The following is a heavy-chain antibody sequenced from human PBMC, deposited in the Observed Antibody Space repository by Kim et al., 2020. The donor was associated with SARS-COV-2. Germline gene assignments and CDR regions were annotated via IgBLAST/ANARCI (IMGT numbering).Heavy chain of an antibody. CDR1: GFSFINCW. CDR2: IKEDGTEK. J-gene: IGHJ4*02. V-gene: IGHV3-7*01. Sequence: GGSLRLSCEGSGFSFINCWMSWARQAPGKGLEWVANIKEDGTEKDYVDSVKGRFTISRDNAMNSLYLQMDSLRAEDTAVYYCARAAWQFCNNKYCTRRGYYFDSWGQGTLVAVSS. CDR3: ARAAWQFCNNKYCTRRGYYFDS. D-gene: IGHD2-8*01.